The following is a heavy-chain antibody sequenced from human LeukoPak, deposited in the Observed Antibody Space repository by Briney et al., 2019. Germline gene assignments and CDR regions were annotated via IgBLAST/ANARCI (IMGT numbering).Heavy chain of an antibody. V-gene: IGHV4-59*08. Sequence: SETLSLTCTVSGGSISSYYWSWIRQSPGKGLEWIGYIYYSGSTNYNPSLKSRVTISVDTSKNQFSLKLSSVTAADTAVYYCARHDRRGYSYGSDYWGQGTLVTVSS. D-gene: IGHD5-18*01. CDR3: ARHDRRGYSYGSDY. J-gene: IGHJ4*02. CDR1: GGSISSYY. CDR2: IYYSGST.